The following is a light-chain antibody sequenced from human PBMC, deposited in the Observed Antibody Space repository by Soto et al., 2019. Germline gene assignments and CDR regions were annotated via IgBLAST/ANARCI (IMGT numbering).Light chain of an antibody. Sequence: DIEMTQSQSSLSASVGDEVTITCRASQTIMTYLNWYQLKPGKPPRLLIYAASSLQSGVPSRFSGSGSGTDFTLTISSLQPEDFATYYCQQLNSYPITFGQGTRPEIK. J-gene: IGKJ5*01. CDR1: QTIMTY. CDR2: AAS. CDR3: QQLNSYPIT. V-gene: IGKV1-39*01.